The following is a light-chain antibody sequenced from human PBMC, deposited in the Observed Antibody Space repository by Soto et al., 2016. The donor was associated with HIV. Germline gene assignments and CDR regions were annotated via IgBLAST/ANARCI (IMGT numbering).Light chain of an antibody. CDR2: DDD. V-gene: IGLV3-21*03. Sequence: SYELTQPPSVSVAPGKTARITCGGHNIGDRSVHWYQQRPGQAPVLVVYDDDDRPSGIPERFSGSNSGNTATLIISRVEAGDEADYHCQVWHSSSDHRVFGGRDQADR. J-gene: IGLJ3*02. CDR1: NIGDRS. CDR3: QVWHSSSDHRV.